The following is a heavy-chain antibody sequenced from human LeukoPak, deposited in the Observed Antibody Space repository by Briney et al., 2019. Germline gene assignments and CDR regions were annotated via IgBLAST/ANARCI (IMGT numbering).Heavy chain of an antibody. CDR2: FYHSGST. J-gene: IGHJ4*02. CDR1: GGSISSSSCY. Sequence: PSETLSLTCTVSGGSISSSSCYWGWIRQPPGKGLEWIGGFYHSGSTYYNPSLKSRVTISVDTSKNQFSLKLSSVTAADTAVYYCAREGGPYRPLDYSGQGTLVTVSS. V-gene: IGHV4-39*02. CDR3: AREGGPYRPLDY.